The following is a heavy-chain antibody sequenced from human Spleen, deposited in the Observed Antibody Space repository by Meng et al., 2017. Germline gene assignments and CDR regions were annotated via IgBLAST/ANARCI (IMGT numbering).Heavy chain of an antibody. CDR3: ARGPTTMAHDFDY. D-gene: IGHD4-11*01. J-gene: IGHJ4*02. CDR2: INHSGST. V-gene: IGHV4-34*01. CDR1: GGSFSGYY. Sequence: QVQLQQWGAGLLKPSETLSLTCAVYGGSFSGYYWSWIRQPPGKGLEWIGEINHSGSTNYSPSLKSRATISVDTSQNNLSLKLSSVTAADSAVYYCARGPTTMAHDFDYWGQGTLVTVSS.